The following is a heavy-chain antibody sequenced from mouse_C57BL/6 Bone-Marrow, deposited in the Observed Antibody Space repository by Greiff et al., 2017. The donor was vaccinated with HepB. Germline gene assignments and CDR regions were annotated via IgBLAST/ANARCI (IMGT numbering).Heavy chain of an antibody. CDR2: IYPSDSET. Sequence: VQLHQPGAELVRPGSSVKLSCKASGYTFTSYWMDWVKQRPGQGLEWIGNIYPSDSETHYNQKFKDKATLTVDKSSSTAYMQLSSLTSEDSAVYYCARRALGLGYFDYWGQGTTLTVSS. V-gene: IGHV1-61*01. D-gene: IGHD4-1*01. CDR1: GYTFTSYW. CDR3: ARRALGLGYFDY. J-gene: IGHJ2*01.